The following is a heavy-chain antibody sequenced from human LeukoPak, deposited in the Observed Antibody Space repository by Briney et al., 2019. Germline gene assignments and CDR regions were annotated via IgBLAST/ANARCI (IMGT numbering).Heavy chain of an antibody. V-gene: IGHV1-2*02. Sequence: ASVKVSCKASGYTFTGYYMHWVRQAPGQGLEWMGWINPNSGGTNYAQKFQGRVTMTRDTSISTAYMELSRLRSDDTAVYYCAREFDFWSGYYLSDGIDVWGQGTTVTVSS. CDR1: GYTFTGYY. J-gene: IGHJ6*02. CDR3: AREFDFWSGYYLSDGIDV. CDR2: INPNSGGT. D-gene: IGHD3-3*01.